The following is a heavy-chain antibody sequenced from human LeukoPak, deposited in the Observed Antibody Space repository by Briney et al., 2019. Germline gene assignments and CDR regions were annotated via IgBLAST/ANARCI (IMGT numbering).Heavy chain of an antibody. CDR2: IYHSGST. CDR3: VLGATSLNYFDY. CDR1: GGSISSSSYY. D-gene: IGHD1-26*01. Sequence: SETLSLTCTVSGGSISSSSYYWGWIRQPPGKGLEWIGSIYHSGSTYYNPSLKSRVTISVDTSKNQFSLKLSSVTAADTAVYYCVLGATSLNYFDYWGQGTLVTVSS. V-gene: IGHV4-39*07. J-gene: IGHJ4*02.